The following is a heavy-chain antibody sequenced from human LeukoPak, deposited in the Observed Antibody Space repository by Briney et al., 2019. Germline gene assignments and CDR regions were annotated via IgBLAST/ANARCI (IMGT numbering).Heavy chain of an antibody. V-gene: IGHV1-69*13. CDR1: GGTFSSYA. J-gene: IGHJ3*02. Sequence: ASVKVSCKASGGTFSSYAISWVRQAPGQGLEWMGGIIPIFGTANYAQKFQGRVTITADESTSTAYMELSSLRSEDTAVYYCARGSSRGYAFDIWGRGTMVTVSS. CDR3: ARGSSRGYAFDI. D-gene: IGHD6-13*01. CDR2: IIPIFGTA.